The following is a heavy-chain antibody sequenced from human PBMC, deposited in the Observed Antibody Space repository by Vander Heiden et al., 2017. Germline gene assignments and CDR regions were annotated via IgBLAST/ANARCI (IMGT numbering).Heavy chain of an antibody. CDR2: IHPGDSNT. CDR1: GYSFTSYW. J-gene: IGHJ4*02. D-gene: IGHD1-26*01. V-gene: IGHV5-51*01. Sequence: EVQLVQSGAEVQQPGESLKSSCQGSGYSFTSYWIAWGRQMPGKGLEWMGFIHPGDSNTRYSPSFQGQVTMSTDKSISTAYLQWSSLEASDTAMYYCARHIYLDGNYYFDYWGQGNLVTVSS. CDR3: ARHIYLDGNYYFDY.